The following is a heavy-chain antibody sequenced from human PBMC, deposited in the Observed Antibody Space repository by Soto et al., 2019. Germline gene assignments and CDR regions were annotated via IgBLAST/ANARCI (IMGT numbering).Heavy chain of an antibody. CDR1: GFTFSSYS. V-gene: IGHV3-23*01. Sequence: QLLESGGGLVQPGGSLRLSCAASGFTFSSYSMNWVRQAPGKGLQWVATVGGGGDNIFYADSVKGRFTISRDDSQTMVFLQMNSLRPADTAVYFCAKRDSGSGRSPPLINYWGQGTRVTVSS. D-gene: IGHD3-10*01. CDR3: AKRDSGSGRSPPLINY. J-gene: IGHJ4*02. CDR2: VGGGGDNI.